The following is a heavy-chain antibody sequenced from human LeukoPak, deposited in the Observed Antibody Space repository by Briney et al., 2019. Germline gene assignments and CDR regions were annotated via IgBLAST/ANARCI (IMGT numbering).Heavy chain of an antibody. J-gene: IGHJ5*02. CDR3: ARQRSSGWYVWNWLDP. Sequence: SETLSLTCTVSGGSISSSSYYWGWIRQPPGKGLEWIGSIYYSGSTYYNPSPKSRVTISVDTSKNQFSLKLSSVTAADTAVYYCARQRSSGWYVWNWLDPWGQGTLVTVSS. CDR2: IYYSGST. D-gene: IGHD6-19*01. V-gene: IGHV4-39*01. CDR1: GGSISSSSYY.